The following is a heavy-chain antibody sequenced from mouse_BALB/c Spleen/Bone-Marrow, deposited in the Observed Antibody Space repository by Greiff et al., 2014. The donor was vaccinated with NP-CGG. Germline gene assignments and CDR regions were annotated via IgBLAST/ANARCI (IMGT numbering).Heavy chain of an antibody. CDR2: IYPGDGST. V-gene: IGHV1S56*01. D-gene: IGHD3-2*01. CDR1: GYTFTSYH. CDR3: ARTDSSGSWFAY. J-gene: IGHJ3*01. Sequence: QVQLQQSGPELVKPGASVKMSCKASGYTFTSYHIHWVKQRPGQGLEWIGWIYPGDGSTKYNEKFKGKTTLTADKSSSTAYMLLSSLTSEDSAIYFCARTDSSGSWFAYWGQGTLVTVSA.